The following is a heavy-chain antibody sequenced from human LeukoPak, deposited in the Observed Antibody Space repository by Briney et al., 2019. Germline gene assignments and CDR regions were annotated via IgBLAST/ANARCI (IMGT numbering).Heavy chain of an antibody. CDR1: GFTFSDYW. V-gene: IGHV3-7*01. Sequence: PGRSLRLSCAASGFTFSDYWMNWVRQAPGKGLEWVANMNQDGSRKIYVDSVKGRFTISRDNAKNSLYLQMNDLRVEDTAIYYCSREYWNSDYWGQGTLVTVSS. D-gene: IGHD2/OR15-2a*01. J-gene: IGHJ4*02. CDR2: MNQDGSRK. CDR3: SREYWNSDY.